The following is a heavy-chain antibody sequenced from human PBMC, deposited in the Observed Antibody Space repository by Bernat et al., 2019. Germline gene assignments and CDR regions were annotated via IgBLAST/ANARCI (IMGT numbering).Heavy chain of an antibody. D-gene: IGHD2-15*01. CDR2: ISSSSSYT. J-gene: IGHJ4*02. CDR3: ARARGYCSGGSCYYDFDY. CDR1: GFTFSDYY. Sequence: LVESGGGLVKPGGSLRLSCAASGFTFSDYYMSWIRQAPGKGLEWVSYISSSSSYTNYADSVKGRFTISRDNAKNSLYLQMNSLRAEDTAVYYCARARGYCSGGSCYYDFDYWGQGTLVTVSS. V-gene: IGHV3-11*05.